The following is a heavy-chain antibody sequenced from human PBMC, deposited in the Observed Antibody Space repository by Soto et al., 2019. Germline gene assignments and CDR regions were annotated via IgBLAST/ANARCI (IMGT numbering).Heavy chain of an antibody. Sequence: APVKVSCKASGYTFTSYGISWVRQAPGQGLEWMGWISAYNGNTNYAQKLQGRVTMTTDTSTSTAYMELRSLRSDDTAVYYCARDNDFWSGSRGAFDIWGQGTRVTVSS. CDR3: ARDNDFWSGSRGAFDI. CDR1: GYTFTSYG. V-gene: IGHV1-18*01. CDR2: ISAYNGNT. J-gene: IGHJ3*02. D-gene: IGHD3-3*01.